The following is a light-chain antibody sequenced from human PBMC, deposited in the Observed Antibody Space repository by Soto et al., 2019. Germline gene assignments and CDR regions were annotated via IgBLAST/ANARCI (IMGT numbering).Light chain of an antibody. CDR3: QMYSSARV. Sequence: DIQMTQSPTSLSASVGDRVTITCRASQGISTFVDWYQQQPGKHPKLLIYAASTLQSGVPSRFSGSGSGTDFTITINRLQPRDVKTYYWQMYSSARVFGPGTKVEIK. CDR2: AAS. V-gene: IGKV1-27*01. J-gene: IGKJ3*01. CDR1: QGISTF.